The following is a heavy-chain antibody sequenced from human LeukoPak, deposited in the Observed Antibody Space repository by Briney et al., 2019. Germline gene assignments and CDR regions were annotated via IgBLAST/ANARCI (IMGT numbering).Heavy chain of an antibody. Sequence: SETLSLTCTVSGGSISSYSWSWIRQPPGKGLEWIGYIYYSGGTKYNPSLKSRVTILVDTSKNQFSLKLSSVTAADTAVYYCARHLKYSSGWYYFDYWGQGTLVTVSS. D-gene: IGHD6-19*01. CDR3: ARHLKYSSGWYYFDY. J-gene: IGHJ4*02. CDR1: GGSISSYS. CDR2: IYYSGGT. V-gene: IGHV4-59*08.